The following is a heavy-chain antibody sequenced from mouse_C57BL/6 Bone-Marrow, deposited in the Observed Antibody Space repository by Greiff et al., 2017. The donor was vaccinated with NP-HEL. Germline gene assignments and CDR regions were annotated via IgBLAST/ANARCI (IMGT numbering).Heavy chain of an antibody. V-gene: IGHV2-9-1*01. CDR2: IWTGGGT. Sequence: QVQLKQSGPGLVAPSQSLSITCTVSGFSLTSYAISWVRQPPGKGLEWLGVIWTGGGTNYNSALKSRLSISKDNSKSQVFLKMNSLQTDDTARYYCARKPHYYGSSYHHWYFDVWGTGTTVTVSS. J-gene: IGHJ1*03. CDR1: GFSLTSYA. D-gene: IGHD1-1*01. CDR3: ARKPHYYGSSYHHWYFDV.